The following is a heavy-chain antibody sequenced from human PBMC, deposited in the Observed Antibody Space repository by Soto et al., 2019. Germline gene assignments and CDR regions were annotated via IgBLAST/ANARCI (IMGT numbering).Heavy chain of an antibody. D-gene: IGHD4-4*01. CDR3: AKKSLNYVLYYYGMDV. Sequence: QVQLVESGGGVVQPGRSLRLSCAASGFTFSSYGMHWVRQAPGKGLEWLAVISYDGSNKYYADSVKGRFTISRDNSKNTLYLQMNSLRAEDTAVYYCAKKSLNYVLYYYGMDVWGQGTTVTVSS. CDR2: ISYDGSNK. J-gene: IGHJ6*02. V-gene: IGHV3-30*18. CDR1: GFTFSSYG.